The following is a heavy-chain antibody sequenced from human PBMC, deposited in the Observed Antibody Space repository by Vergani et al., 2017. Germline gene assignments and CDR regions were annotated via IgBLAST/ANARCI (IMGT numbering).Heavy chain of an antibody. CDR1: GGSISSGGYY. Sequence: QVQLQESGPGLVKPSQTLSLTCTVSGGSISSGGYYWSWIRQNPGKGLEWIGYIYYSGSTYYNPSLKSRVTISVDTSKNQFSLKLSSVTAADPAVYYCARGVVHELRGYFDYWGQGTLVTVSS. CDR2: IYYSGST. CDR3: ARGVVHELRGYFDY. V-gene: IGHV4-31*03. J-gene: IGHJ4*02. D-gene: IGHD1-7*01.